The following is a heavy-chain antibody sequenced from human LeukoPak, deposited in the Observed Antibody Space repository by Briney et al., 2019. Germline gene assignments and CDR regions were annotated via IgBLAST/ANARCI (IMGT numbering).Heavy chain of an antibody. CDR3: ARGQHYDFWSGTHDAFDI. CDR1: GDSFSSVTDY. V-gene: IGHV4-61*01. J-gene: IGHJ3*02. Sequence: SETLSLTCTVSGDSFSSVTDYWAWIRQPPGKGLEWIGYIYYSGSTNYNPSLKSRVTMSVDTSKNQFSLKLSSVTAADTAVYCCARGQHYDFWSGTHDAFDIWGQGTMVTVSS. D-gene: IGHD3-3*01. CDR2: IYYSGST.